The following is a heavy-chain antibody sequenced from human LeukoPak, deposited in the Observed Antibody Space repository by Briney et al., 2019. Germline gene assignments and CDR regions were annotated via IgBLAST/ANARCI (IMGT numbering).Heavy chain of an antibody. D-gene: IGHD3-10*01. Sequence: PGGSLRLSCAASGSTFSDYYMSWIRQAAGKGLECVSYISSSGSTIYYADSVKGRFTISRDNAKNSLYLQMNSLRAEDTAVYYCASPATYHGSGSYYYWGQGTLVTVSS. CDR2: ISSSGSTI. J-gene: IGHJ4*02. CDR3: ASPATYHGSGSYYY. CDR1: GSTFSDYY. V-gene: IGHV3-11*01.